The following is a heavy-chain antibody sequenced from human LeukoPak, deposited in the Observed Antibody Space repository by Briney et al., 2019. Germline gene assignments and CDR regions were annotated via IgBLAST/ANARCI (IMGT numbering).Heavy chain of an antibody. Sequence: ASVKVSCKASGYTFTSYGISWVRQAPGQGLEWVGWISAYNGNTNYAQKLQGRVTMTTDTSTSTAYMELRSLRSDDTAVFYCARGYCSGGNCYGGLDYYYYMDVWGKGTTVTVSS. V-gene: IGHV1-18*01. J-gene: IGHJ6*03. CDR2: ISAYNGNT. D-gene: IGHD2-15*01. CDR1: GYTFTSYG. CDR3: ARGYCSGGNCYGGLDYYYYMDV.